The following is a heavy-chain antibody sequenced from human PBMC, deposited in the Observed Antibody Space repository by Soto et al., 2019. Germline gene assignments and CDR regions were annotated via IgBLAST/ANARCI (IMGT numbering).Heavy chain of an antibody. CDR3: ARGDYGTGGYPFPYFDY. J-gene: IGHJ4*02. CDR1: GYSFTGYY. CDR2: INPDSGAT. Sequence: ASVKVSCKASGYSFTGYYIHWVRQAPGQGLEWMGWINPDSGATNYAQNFQGRVTLTSDTSISTASMDLTSLTSDDTAVYYCARGDYGTGGYPFPYFDYCRQGPLVPASS. D-gene: IGHD2-8*02. V-gene: IGHV1-2*02.